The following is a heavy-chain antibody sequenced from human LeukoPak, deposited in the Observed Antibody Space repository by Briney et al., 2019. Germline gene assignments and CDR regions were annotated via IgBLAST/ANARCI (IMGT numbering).Heavy chain of an antibody. Sequence: GSLRLSCAASGFTFSDYYMSWIRQAPGKGLEWVSYISSSGSTIYYADSVKGRFTISRDNAKNSLYLQMNSLRAEDTAVYYCAKHYMGSSYNRAVDYWGQGTLVTVSS. J-gene: IGHJ4*02. CDR3: AKHYMGSSYNRAVDY. CDR2: ISSSGSTI. CDR1: GFTFSDYY. D-gene: IGHD3-10*01. V-gene: IGHV3-11*04.